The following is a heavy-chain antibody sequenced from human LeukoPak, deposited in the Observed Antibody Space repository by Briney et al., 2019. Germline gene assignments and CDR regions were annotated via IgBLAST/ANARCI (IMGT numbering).Heavy chain of an antibody. CDR2: TNGDGSDT. D-gene: IGHD6-6*01. CDR3: VKASSSSPQYNWFDA. Sequence: PGGSLRLSCAASGFTLSNSWMHWVRQAPGKGLVWVSRTNGDGSDTSYADSVKGRFTISRDNSKNTLYLQMNSLRAEDTALYYCVKASSSSPQYNWFDAWGQGTLVTVSS. V-gene: IGHV3-74*01. J-gene: IGHJ5*02. CDR1: GFTLSNSW.